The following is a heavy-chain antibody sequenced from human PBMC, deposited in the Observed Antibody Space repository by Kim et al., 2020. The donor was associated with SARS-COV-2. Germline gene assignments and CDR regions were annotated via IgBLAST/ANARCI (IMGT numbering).Heavy chain of an antibody. Sequence: VKGLFCISRDKSKNTLDLQMNSLRAEDTAVYYCAKDALTSIAVVVWFDPWGHGTLVTVSS. CDR3: AKDALTSIAVVVWFDP. D-gene: IGHD6-19*01. J-gene: IGHJ5*02. V-gene: IGHV3-23*01.